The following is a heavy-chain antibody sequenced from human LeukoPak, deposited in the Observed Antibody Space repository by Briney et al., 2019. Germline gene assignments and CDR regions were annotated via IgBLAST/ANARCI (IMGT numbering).Heavy chain of an antibody. CDR1: GFTFSSYA. Sequence: GGSLRLSCAASGFTFSSYAMSWVRQAPGKGLEWVSAISGSGGSTYYADSVKGRFTISRDNSKNTLYLQMNSLRAEDTAVYYCAKDSVRNYYGSGRPQFDPWGQGTLATVSS. V-gene: IGHV3-23*01. CDR2: ISGSGGST. CDR3: AKDSVRNYYGSGRPQFDP. D-gene: IGHD3-10*01. J-gene: IGHJ5*02.